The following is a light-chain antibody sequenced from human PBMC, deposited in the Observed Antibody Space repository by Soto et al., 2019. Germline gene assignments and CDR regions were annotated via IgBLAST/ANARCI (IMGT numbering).Light chain of an antibody. J-gene: IGKJ1*01. CDR1: QFLSDSF. V-gene: IGKV3-20*01. CDR3: HQYRSSPQT. Sequence: EIVLTQSPGTLSLSPGERATLSCRASQFLSDSFIAWYQQKAGQAPRLLLYGVSNRATGVPDRFRGSGSGTDFTLTISNLEPEDFAVYHCHQYRSSPQTFGQGTKVEIK. CDR2: GVS.